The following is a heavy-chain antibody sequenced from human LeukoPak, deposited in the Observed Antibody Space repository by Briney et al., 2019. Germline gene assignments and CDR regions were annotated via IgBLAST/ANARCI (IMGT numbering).Heavy chain of an antibody. Sequence: PGGSLRLSCAASGFIFDDHGMSWVRHAPGKGLEWMGIIYPGDSDTRYSPSFQGQVTISADKSISTAYLQWSSLKASDTAMYYCARRYDDSSGYYQHPHAFDIWGQGTMVTVSS. V-gene: IGHV5-51*01. CDR2: IYPGDSDT. CDR1: GFIFDDHG. J-gene: IGHJ3*02. CDR3: ARRYDDSSGYYQHPHAFDI. D-gene: IGHD3-22*01.